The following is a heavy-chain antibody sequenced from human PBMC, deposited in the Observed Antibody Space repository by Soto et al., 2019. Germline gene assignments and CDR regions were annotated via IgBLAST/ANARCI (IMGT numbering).Heavy chain of an antibody. CDR2: ISYSGST. D-gene: IGHD3-3*01. V-gene: IGHV4-31*03. CDR3: AKFGREAFDV. J-gene: IGHJ3*01. Sequence: QVQLQESGPGLVKPSQTMSLTCTVSGGSISSDGHYWNWVRQHPGKGLEWIAYISYSGSTFYNPSLKSRFTSSIDTSKNQFSLTLSSVTATDTAVYYCAKFGREAFDVWGQGTVVTVSS. CDR1: GGSISSDGHY.